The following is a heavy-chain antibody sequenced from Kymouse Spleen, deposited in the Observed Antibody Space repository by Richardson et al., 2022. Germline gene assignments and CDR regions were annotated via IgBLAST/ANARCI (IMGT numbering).Heavy chain of an antibody. CDR3: AGALWFGEFGNLQPNY. V-gene: IGHV3-23*04. J-gene: IGHJ4*02. CDR2: ISGSGGST. CDR1: GFTFSSYA. Sequence: EVQLVESGGGLVQPGGSLRLSCAASGFTFSSYAMSWVRQAPGKGLEWVSAISGSGGSTYYADSVKGRFTISRDNSKNTLYLQMNSLRAEDTAVYYCAGALWFGEFGNLQPNYWGQGTLVTVSS. D-gene: IGHD3-10*01.